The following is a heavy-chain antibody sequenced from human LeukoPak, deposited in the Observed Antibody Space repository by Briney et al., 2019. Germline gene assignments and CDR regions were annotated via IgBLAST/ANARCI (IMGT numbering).Heavy chain of an antibody. V-gene: IGHV4-4*08. CDR3: AGRGPRYLRD. CDR1: GASVSGDY. D-gene: IGHD2/OR15-2a*01. J-gene: IGHJ4*02. Sequence: SETLSLTCTVSGASVSGDYWTWVRQTPGKGLEWLGYIYDSGRTDYNPSLRSRATISVDTAMNQFSVKLRSVTAADTDVYFCAGRGPRYLRDWGQGILASVSS. CDR2: IYDSGRT.